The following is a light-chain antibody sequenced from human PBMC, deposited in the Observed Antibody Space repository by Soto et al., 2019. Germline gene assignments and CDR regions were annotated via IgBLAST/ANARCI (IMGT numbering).Light chain of an antibody. V-gene: IGKV1-13*02. CDR3: QQYTSYS. CDR1: QGISNY. CDR2: HAS. J-gene: IGKJ1*01. Sequence: AIQLTQSPSSLSASVGDRVTITCRASQGISNYLAWYQQKPGTAPKLLIYHASTLESGVPSRFSGTGSGTELTLTIRSPQPDDFATYYCQQYTSYSFGHGTQVDIK.